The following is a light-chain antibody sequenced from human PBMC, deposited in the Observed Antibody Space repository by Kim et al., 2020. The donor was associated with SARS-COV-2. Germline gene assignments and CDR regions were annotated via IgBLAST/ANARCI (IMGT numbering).Light chain of an antibody. J-gene: IGKJ2*01. CDR1: QSVTSDY. CDR2: GAS. Sequence: LSPGERATLSCRARQSVTSDYLAWYQQKPGRPPRLLISGASSRATGIPDRFSGSGSGTDFTLAISRLETEDFAVYYCQQYGNSPYTFGQGTKLEI. CDR3: QQYGNSPYT. V-gene: IGKV3-20*01.